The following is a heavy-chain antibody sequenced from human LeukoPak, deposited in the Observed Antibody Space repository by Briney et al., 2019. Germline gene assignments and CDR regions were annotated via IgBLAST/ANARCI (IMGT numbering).Heavy chain of an antibody. CDR1: GGSISSYY. Sequence: PSETLSLTCTVSGGSISSYYWSWIRQPPGKGLEWIGYMYYSGSANYNPSLKSRVTISVDTSKNQFSLKLSSVTAADTAIYYCARGVLDYPGKRFDSWGQGTLATVSS. D-gene: IGHD4-11*01. CDR2: MYYSGSA. CDR3: ARGVLDYPGKRFDS. V-gene: IGHV4-59*01. J-gene: IGHJ4*02.